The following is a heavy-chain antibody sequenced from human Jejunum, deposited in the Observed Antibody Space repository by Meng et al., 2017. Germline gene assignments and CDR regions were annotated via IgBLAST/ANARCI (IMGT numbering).Heavy chain of an antibody. Sequence: QITLKESGPTLVRPTQTLTLTCTFSGFSLSTSGVGVGWIRQPPGKALEWLAVIYWDDDKKYSPSLKSRLTITKDTSKNQVVLTMTSMDPVDTATYYCAHRMYYDRYQHWGQGTLSPSPQ. V-gene: IGHV2-5*02. CDR2: IYWDDDK. CDR3: AHRMYYDRYQH. D-gene: IGHD3-22*01. CDR1: GFSLSTSGVG. J-gene: IGHJ1*01.